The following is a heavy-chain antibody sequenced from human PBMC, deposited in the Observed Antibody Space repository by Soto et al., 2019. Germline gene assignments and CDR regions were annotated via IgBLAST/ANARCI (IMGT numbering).Heavy chain of an antibody. Sequence: SGPTLVNPTQTLTLTCTFSGFSPSTSGMCVSWIRQPPGKALEWLARIDWDDDKYYSTSLKTRLTISKDTSKNQVVLAMTNMDPVDTATYYCARMGVTTVNFDYWGQGTLVTVSS. CDR3: ARMGVTTVNFDY. V-gene: IGHV2-70*11. D-gene: IGHD4-17*01. CDR1: GFSPSTSGMC. J-gene: IGHJ4*02. CDR2: IDWDDDK.